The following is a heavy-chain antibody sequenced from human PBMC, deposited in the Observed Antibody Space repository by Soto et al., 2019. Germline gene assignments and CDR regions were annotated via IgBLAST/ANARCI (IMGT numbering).Heavy chain of an antibody. V-gene: IGHV3-7*05. CDR1: GFTFSSYW. CDR3: AKSISAIPGDS. Sequence: EVQLVESGGGLVQSGGSLRLSCAASGFTFSSYWMSWVRQGPGKGPEWVANIKQDGSEIYYVDSVKGRFTISRDNAKSSLYLQMTSLRAEDTAVYRCAKSISAIPGDSWGQGTLVTVSS. CDR2: IKQDGSEI. J-gene: IGHJ4*02. D-gene: IGHD2-2*01.